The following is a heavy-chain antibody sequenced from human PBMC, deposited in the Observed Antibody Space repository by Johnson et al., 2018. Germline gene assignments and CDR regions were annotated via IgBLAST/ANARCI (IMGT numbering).Heavy chain of an antibody. V-gene: IGHV3-48*01. CDR3: AKGGMIVVSHDAFDI. CDR2: ISSSSSTI. D-gene: IGHD3-22*01. CDR1: GFTFSSYS. J-gene: IGHJ3*02. Sequence: EVQLVESGGGLVQPGGSLRLSCAASGFTFSSYSMNWVRQAPGKGLEWVSYISSSSSTIYYADSVKGRFTISRDNAKNSLYLQMNSLRAEDTAVYYCAKGGMIVVSHDAFDIWGQGTMVTVSS.